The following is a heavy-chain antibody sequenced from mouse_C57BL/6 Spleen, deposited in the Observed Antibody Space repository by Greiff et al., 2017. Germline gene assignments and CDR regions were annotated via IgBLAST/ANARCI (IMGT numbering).Heavy chain of an antibody. D-gene: IGHD2-4*01. CDR3: ARRYDYDGYWYFDV. CDR1: GFTFSDYG. CDR2: ISNLAYSI. V-gene: IGHV5-15*04. J-gene: IGHJ1*03. Sequence: EVKLVESGGGLVQPGGSLKLSCAASGFTFSDYGMAWVRQAPRKGPEWVAFISNLAYSIYYADTVTGRFTISRENAKNTLYLEMSSLRSEDTAMYYCARRYDYDGYWYFDVWGTGTTVTVSS.